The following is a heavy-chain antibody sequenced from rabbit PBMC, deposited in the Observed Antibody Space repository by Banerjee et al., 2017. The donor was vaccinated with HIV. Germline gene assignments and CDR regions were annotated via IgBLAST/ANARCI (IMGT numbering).Heavy chain of an antibody. Sequence: QSLEESGGDLVKPGASLTLTCTASGIDFSSGYYMCWVRQAPGKGLEWIGCIYTSSGRTWYASWVNGRFTISKTSSTTVTLQMTSLTAADTATYFCARASNYGDDGNDLWGQGTLVTVS. J-gene: IGHJ4*01. CDR2: IYTSSGRT. CDR1: GIDFSSGYY. V-gene: IGHV1S40*01. D-gene: IGHD2-1*01. CDR3: ARASNYGDDGNDL.